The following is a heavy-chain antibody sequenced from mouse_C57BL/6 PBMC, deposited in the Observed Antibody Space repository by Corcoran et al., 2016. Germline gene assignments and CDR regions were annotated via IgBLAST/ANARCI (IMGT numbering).Heavy chain of an antibody. CDR2: INTYSGVP. V-gene: IGHV9-3*01. CDR3: ARREQLNY. J-gene: IGHJ2*01. CDR1: GYTFTTYG. D-gene: IGHD3-2*02. Sequence: QIQLVQSGPELKKPGETVKISCKASGYTFTTYGMSWGKQAPGKGLKWMGWINTYSGVPTYADDFKGRFAFSLENSASTAYLQINNLKNEDTATYVCARREQLNYWGQGTTLTVSS.